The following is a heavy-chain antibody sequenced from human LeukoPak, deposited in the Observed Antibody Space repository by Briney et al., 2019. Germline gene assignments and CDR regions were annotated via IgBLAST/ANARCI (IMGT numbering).Heavy chain of an antibody. V-gene: IGHV1-69*04. D-gene: IGHD5-18*01. CDR1: GGAFSSYA. CDR2: IIPILGIA. CDR3: AGAPLNSYGGDPYFDY. Sequence: SVKVSCKASGGAFSSYAISWVRQAPGQGLEWTGRIIPILGIANYAQKFQGRVTITADKSTSTAYMELSSLRSEDTAVYYCAGAPLNSYGGDPYFDYWGQGTLVTVSS. J-gene: IGHJ4*02.